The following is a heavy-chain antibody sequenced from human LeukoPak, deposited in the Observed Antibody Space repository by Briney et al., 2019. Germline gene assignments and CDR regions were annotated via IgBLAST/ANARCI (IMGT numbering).Heavy chain of an antibody. CDR1: GGSISSSSYY. Sequence: NTSETLSLTCTVSGGSISSSSYYWGWIRQPPGKGLEWIGSIYYSGSTYYNPSLKSRVTISVDTSKNQFSLKLSSVTAADTAVYYCARQIASAGTAGFDFWGQGALVTVSS. CDR3: ARQIASAGTAGFDF. J-gene: IGHJ4*02. D-gene: IGHD6-13*01. CDR2: IYYSGST. V-gene: IGHV4-39*01.